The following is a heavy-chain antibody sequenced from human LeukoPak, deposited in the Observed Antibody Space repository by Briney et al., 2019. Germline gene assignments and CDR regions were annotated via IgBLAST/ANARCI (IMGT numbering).Heavy chain of an antibody. J-gene: IGHJ6*03. Sequence: GGSLRLSCAASGFTFSTYSMNWVRQAPGKGLEWVSSISNTGSYIYYADSVKGRFTISRDYAKNSLYLQMNSLRAEDTALYYCARVQLVDYYYYSYMDVWGKGTTVTVSS. D-gene: IGHD6-6*01. CDR3: ARVQLVDYYYYSYMDV. CDR1: GFTFSTYS. CDR2: ISNTGSYI. V-gene: IGHV3-21*04.